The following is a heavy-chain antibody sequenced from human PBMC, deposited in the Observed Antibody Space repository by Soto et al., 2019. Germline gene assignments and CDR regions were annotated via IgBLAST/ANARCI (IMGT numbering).Heavy chain of an antibody. CDR2: ITSRTYGATT. CDR3: ATDAPNSKWDTGHFDH. V-gene: IGHV3-15*01. Sequence: PGGSLRLSCAGSGFPFNNAWMTWVRQAPGQGLEWIGRITSRTYGATTDYAAPVKGRFSISRDDSKNMVFLQMNSLKTEDTAVYYCATDAPNSKWDTGHFDHWGQGTLVTVSS. D-gene: IGHD1-26*01. J-gene: IGHJ4*02. CDR1: GFPFNNAW.